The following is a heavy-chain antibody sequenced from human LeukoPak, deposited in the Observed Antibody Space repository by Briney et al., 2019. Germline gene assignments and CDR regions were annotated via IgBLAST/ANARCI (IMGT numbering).Heavy chain of an antibody. V-gene: IGHV4-59*08. CDR1: GGSISTYY. J-gene: IGHJ4*02. CDR2: IYYSRTT. CDR3: ARGGKSVPEDS. D-gene: IGHD6-19*01. Sequence: PSETLSLTCSISGGSISTYYWNWIRQVPGKGLEWIGYIYYSRTTNFNPSLKGRVTISDDTSKNQFFLNLRSVTAADTAIYYCARGGKSVPEDSWGQGILVTVSS.